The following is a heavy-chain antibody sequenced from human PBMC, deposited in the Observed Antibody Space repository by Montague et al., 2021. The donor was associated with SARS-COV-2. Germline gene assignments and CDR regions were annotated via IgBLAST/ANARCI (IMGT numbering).Heavy chain of an antibody. D-gene: IGHD3-10*01. Sequence: ETLSLACAVHGGSFSTYSWNWIRQPPGKGLEWIGEIHHGGSTNYNPSLKSRVTISADTSKNQFSLKLTSVAAADTAVYYCARLGGGVVPSPILGVGPHYSYYYVDIWGKGTTVTVSS. CDR2: IHHGGST. V-gene: IGHV4-34*01. J-gene: IGHJ6*03. CDR1: GGSFSTYS. CDR3: ARLGGGVVPSPILGVGPHYSYYYVDI.